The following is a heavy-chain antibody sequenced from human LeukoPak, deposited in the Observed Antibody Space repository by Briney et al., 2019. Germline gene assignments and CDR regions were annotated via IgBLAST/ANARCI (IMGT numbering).Heavy chain of an antibody. CDR2: INHSGST. CDR1: GGSFSGYY. Sequence: PSETLYLTCAVYGGSFSGYYWSWIRQPPGKGLEWIGEINHSGSTNYNPSLKSRVTISVDTSKDQFSLKLSSVTAADTAVYYCARVRKSRLYFGVVIDRGYYFDYWGQGTLVTVSS. V-gene: IGHV4-34*01. J-gene: IGHJ4*02. CDR3: ARVRKSRLYFGVVIDRGYYFDY. D-gene: IGHD3-3*01.